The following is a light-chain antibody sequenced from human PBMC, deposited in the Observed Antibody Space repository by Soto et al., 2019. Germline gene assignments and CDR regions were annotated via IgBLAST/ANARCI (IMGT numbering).Light chain of an antibody. V-gene: IGKV1-39*01. J-gene: IGKJ1*01. CDR1: QGIGNY. CDR2: AAS. CDR3: QQSYSTPRT. Sequence: DIQMTQSPSAMSASVGDRVTITCRASQGIGNYLAWFQHKPGKAPKLLIYAASSLQSGVPSRFSGSGSGTDFTLTISSLQPEDFATYYCQQSYSTPRTFGQGTKVDIK.